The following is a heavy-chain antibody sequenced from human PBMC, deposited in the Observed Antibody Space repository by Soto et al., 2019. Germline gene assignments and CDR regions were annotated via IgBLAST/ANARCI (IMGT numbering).Heavy chain of an antibody. CDR3: ARTRAKSLSSSGPAGTFDY. V-gene: IGHV4-31*03. D-gene: IGHD3-10*01. CDR2: IYYSGST. J-gene: IGHJ4*02. Sequence: SETLSLTCTVSGGSISSGGYYWSWIRQHPGKGLEWIGYIYYSGSTYYNPSLKSRVTISVDTSKNQFSLKLSSVTAADTAVYYCARTRAKSLSSSGPAGTFDYWGQGTLVTVS. CDR1: GGSISSGGYY.